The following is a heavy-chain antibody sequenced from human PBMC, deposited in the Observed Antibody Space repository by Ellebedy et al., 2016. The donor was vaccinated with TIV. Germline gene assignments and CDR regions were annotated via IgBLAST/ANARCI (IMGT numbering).Heavy chain of an antibody. CDR2: IFSAADGGET. V-gene: IGHV3-53*01. Sequence: PGGSLRLSCAASGFTVTTKYMNWVRQAPGKGLEWVSVIFSAADGGETHYADSVKGRFTISRDSSKNTLYLQMNSLRAEDTAVYYCARDAAGNGGKLDYWGQGALVTVSS. J-gene: IGHJ4*02. CDR3: ARDAAGNGGKLDY. D-gene: IGHD4-23*01. CDR1: GFTVTTKY.